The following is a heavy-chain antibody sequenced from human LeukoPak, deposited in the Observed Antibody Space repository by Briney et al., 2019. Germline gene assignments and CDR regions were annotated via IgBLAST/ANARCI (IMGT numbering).Heavy chain of an antibody. D-gene: IGHD3-22*01. V-gene: IGHV3-53*01. CDR3: ASQGYYYDSSGLAFDY. CDR1: GFTVSSNY. J-gene: IGHJ4*02. CDR2: IYSGGST. Sequence: TGGSLRLSCGASGFTVSSNYMSWVRQAPGKGLEWVSVIYSGGSTYCADSVKGRFTISRDNSKNTLYLQMNSLRAEDTAVYYCASQGYYYDSSGLAFDYWGQGTLVTVSS.